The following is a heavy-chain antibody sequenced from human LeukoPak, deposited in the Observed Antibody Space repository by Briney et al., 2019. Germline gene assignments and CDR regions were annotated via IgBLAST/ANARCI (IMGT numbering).Heavy chain of an antibody. D-gene: IGHD1-1*01. Sequence: GGSLRLSCAASGFTFSNYWMHWVRHAPGKGLVWVSRIHSDGSSTTSADSVKGRFTISRDNAENTLYLQMNSLRAEDTAVYFCARGNAHAFDIWGQGTMVTVSS. V-gene: IGHV3-74*01. CDR1: GFTFSNYW. J-gene: IGHJ3*02. CDR2: IHSDGSST. CDR3: ARGNAHAFDI.